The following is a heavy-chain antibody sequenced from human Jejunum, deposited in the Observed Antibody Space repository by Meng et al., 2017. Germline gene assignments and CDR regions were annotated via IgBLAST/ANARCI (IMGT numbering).Heavy chain of an antibody. V-gene: IGHV3-74*03. CDR1: GFSLRTYW. Sequence: GESLKISCVGSGFSLRTYWMHWVRQVPGKGLVWVSNINGDGTNTKYADSVKGRFIISGDNAKNTLYLQMNSLRAEDTAVYYCTRPHYTSSWYLNSYWGQGTLVTVSS. J-gene: IGHJ4*02. CDR3: TRPHYTSSWYLNSY. D-gene: IGHD6-13*01. CDR2: INGDGTNT.